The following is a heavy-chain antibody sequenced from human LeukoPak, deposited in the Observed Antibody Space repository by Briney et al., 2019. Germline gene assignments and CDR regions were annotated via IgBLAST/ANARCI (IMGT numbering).Heavy chain of an antibody. CDR2: ISSSSSTI. CDR3: ARDPPYQQLVLAY. Sequence: PGGSLRLSCAASGFTFSSYAMSWVRQAPGKGLEWVSYISSSSSTIYYADSVKGRFTISRDNAKNSLYLQMNSLRAEDTAVYYCARDPPYQQLVLAYWGQGTLVTVSS. V-gene: IGHV3-48*04. J-gene: IGHJ4*02. CDR1: GFTFSSYA. D-gene: IGHD6-13*01.